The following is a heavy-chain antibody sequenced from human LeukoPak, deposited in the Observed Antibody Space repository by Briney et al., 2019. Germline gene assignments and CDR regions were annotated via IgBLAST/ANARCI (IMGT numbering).Heavy chain of an antibody. D-gene: IGHD6-13*01. V-gene: IGHV3-33*01. CDR2: IWYDGSNK. Sequence: GGSLRLSCAPAGFTFSIYDIHLGRQAPGNGLEWVAVIWYDGSNKYYADSVKGRFTISRDNSKNTLFLQMNSLRAEDTAVYYCARDYSSSWYFDYWGQGTLVTVSS. CDR1: GFTFSIYD. J-gene: IGHJ4*02. CDR3: ARDYSSSWYFDY.